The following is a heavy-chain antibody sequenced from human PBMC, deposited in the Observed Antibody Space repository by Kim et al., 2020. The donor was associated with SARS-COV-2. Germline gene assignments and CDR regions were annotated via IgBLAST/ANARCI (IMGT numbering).Heavy chain of an antibody. Sequence: GGSLRLSCAASGFTFSTYWMTWVRQAPGKGLEWVAIIHPDGSDKYYVDSVKGRFTISRDNAKNSLYLQMNSLSAEDTAVYYCARKALPAGCFDYWGQGNL. CDR3: ARKALPAGCFDY. CDR2: IHPDGSDK. D-gene: IGHD2-2*01. CDR1: GFTFSTYW. V-gene: IGHV3-7*01. J-gene: IGHJ4*02.